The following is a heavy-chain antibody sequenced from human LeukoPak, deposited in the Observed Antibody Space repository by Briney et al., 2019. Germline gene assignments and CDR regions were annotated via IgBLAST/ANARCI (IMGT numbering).Heavy chain of an antibody. CDR2: IRYDGDNK. CDR1: GFTFSSYG. Sequence: PGGSLRLSCAASGFTFSSYGMHWLRQAPGQGLEWVAFIRYDGDNKYHAASVKGRFTISRDNSKKTLSLQMNSLRAEDTAVYYCAKGAGILSPYYMDVWGKGTTVTVSS. V-gene: IGHV3-30*02. J-gene: IGHJ6*03. CDR3: AKGAGILSPYYMDV. D-gene: IGHD2-15*01.